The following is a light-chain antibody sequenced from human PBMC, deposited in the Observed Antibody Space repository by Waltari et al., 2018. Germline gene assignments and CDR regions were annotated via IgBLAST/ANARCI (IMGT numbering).Light chain of an antibody. CDR2: EGS. CDR3: SSYGRNTNCL. J-gene: IGLJ1*01. CDR1: SNDVGGYDY. V-gene: IGLV2-8*01. Sequence: QSALTQPPSASGSPGQSVTISCTATSNDVGGYDYVSWYQQQQGKDPKLLIYEGSKRPSGLPDLFSGSKSGNASSLTVSGLQAEDEAFYCCSSYGRNTNCLFGTGTKVTVL.